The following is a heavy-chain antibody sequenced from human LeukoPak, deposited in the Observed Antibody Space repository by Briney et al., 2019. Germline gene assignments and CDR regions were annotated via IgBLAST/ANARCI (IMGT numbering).Heavy chain of an antibody. V-gene: IGHV4-39*01. J-gene: IGHJ4*02. D-gene: IGHD2-15*01. CDR1: GGSISTSSDY. CDR2: IYYSGST. CDR3: ARHGRLLGHCSGGSCPPDY. Sequence: PSETLSLTCTVSGGSISTSSDYWGWIRQPPGKGLEWIGIIYYSGSTYYNPSLKSRVTISVDTSKNQFSLKLSSVTAADTAVYYCARHGRLLGHCSGGSCPPDYWGQGTLVTVSS.